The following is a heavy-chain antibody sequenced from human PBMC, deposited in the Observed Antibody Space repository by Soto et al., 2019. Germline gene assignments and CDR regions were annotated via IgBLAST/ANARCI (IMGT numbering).Heavy chain of an antibody. Sequence: EVQLVESGGVVVQPGGSLRLSCAASGFTFDDYTMHWVRQAPGKGLEWVSLISWDGGSTYYADSVKGRFTISRDNSKNSLYLQMNSLRTKDTALYYCAKDLKPVAGQSYFDYWGQGTLVTVSS. CDR3: AKDLKPVAGQSYFDY. D-gene: IGHD6-19*01. CDR1: GFTFDDYT. J-gene: IGHJ4*02. CDR2: ISWDGGST. V-gene: IGHV3-43*01.